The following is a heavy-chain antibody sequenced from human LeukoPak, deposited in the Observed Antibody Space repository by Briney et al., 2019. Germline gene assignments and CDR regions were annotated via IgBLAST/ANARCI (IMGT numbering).Heavy chain of an antibody. Sequence: GASVTVSRKVSGYTLTELSMHWVRQAPGKGLEWMGGFDPEDGETIYAQKFQGRVTMTEDTSTDTAYMELSSLRSEDTAVYYCATASPEYSSSWSFDYWGQGTLVTVSS. CDR1: GYTLTELS. V-gene: IGHV1-24*01. D-gene: IGHD6-13*01. CDR3: ATASPEYSSSWSFDY. J-gene: IGHJ4*02. CDR2: FDPEDGET.